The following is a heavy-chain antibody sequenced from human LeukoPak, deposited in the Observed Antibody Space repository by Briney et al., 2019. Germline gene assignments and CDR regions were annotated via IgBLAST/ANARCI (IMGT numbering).Heavy chain of an antibody. Sequence: SETLSLTCTVSGGSISSYYWSWIRQPPGKGLEWIGYISYSGNTSYNPSLKGRVTISVDTSKNQFSLKLTSVTAADTAVYYCARDRIDYFYGMDVWGQGTTVTVSS. CDR3: ARDRIDYFYGMDV. J-gene: IGHJ6*02. CDR2: ISYSGNT. V-gene: IGHV4-59*01. CDR1: GGSISSYY.